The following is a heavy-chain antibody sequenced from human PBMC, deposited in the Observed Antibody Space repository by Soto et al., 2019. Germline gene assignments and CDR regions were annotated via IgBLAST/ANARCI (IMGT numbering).Heavy chain of an antibody. CDR2: INPNSGGT. CDR3: ARGSIVVVPAAYDFDY. Sequence: GASVKVSCKASGYTFTGYYMHWVRQAPGQGLEWMGWINPNSGGTNYAQKFQGWVTMTRDTSISTAYMELSRLRSDDTAVYYCARGSIVVVPAAYDFDYWGQGTLVTVSS. V-gene: IGHV1-2*04. D-gene: IGHD2-2*01. J-gene: IGHJ4*02. CDR1: GYTFTGYY.